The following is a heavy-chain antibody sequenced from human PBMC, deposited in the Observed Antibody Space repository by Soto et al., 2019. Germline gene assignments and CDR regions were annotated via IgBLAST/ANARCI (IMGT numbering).Heavy chain of an antibody. CDR3: ARSLSGTGYYYYDMDV. J-gene: IGHJ6*02. Sequence: SETLSLTCTVSGGSIRSYYWSWIRQPPGQGLEWIAYIYYSGSTDYNPSLKSRVTMSVDTSKNQFSLKLSSVTAADTAVYYCARSLSGTGYYYYDMDVWGQGTTVTVSS. CDR1: GGSIRSYY. CDR2: IYYSGST. V-gene: IGHV4-59*01. D-gene: IGHD1-26*01.